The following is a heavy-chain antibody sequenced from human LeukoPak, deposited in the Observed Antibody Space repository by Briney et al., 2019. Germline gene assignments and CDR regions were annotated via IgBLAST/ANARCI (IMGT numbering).Heavy chain of an antibody. CDR3: ASACTNGVCYTEGWFDP. CDR1: GGTFSSYA. D-gene: IGHD2-8*01. V-gene: IGHV1-69*13. Sequence: SVKVSCKASGGTFSSYAISWVRQAPGQGLEWMGGIIPISGTANYAQKFQGRVTITADESTSTAYMELSSLRSEDTAVYYCASACTNGVCYTEGWFDPWGQGTLVTVSS. J-gene: IGHJ5*02. CDR2: IIPISGTA.